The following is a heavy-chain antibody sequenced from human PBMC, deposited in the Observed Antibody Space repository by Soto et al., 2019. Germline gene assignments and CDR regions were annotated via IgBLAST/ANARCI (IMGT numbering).Heavy chain of an antibody. J-gene: IGHJ6*02. CDR2: IYHSGST. V-gene: IGHV4-30-2*01. D-gene: IGHD3-16*02. Sequence: QLQLQESGSGLVKPSQTLSLTCAVSGGSISSGGYSWSWIRQPPGKGLEWIGYIYHSGSTYYNPSLKSRVTIAVDRSKNQFSLKLSSVTAADTAVYYCARVNYEYVWGSYRPYGMDVWGQGTTVTVSS. CDR3: ARVNYEYVWGSYRPYGMDV. CDR1: GGSISSGGYS.